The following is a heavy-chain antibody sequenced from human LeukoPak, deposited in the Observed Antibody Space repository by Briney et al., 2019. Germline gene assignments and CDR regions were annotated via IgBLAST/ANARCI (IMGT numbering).Heavy chain of an antibody. Sequence: PSETLSLTCTVSGGSISSYYWSWIRQPPGKGLEWIGRIETGGSNDYNPSLKSRVTMSVDTSKNQFSLELISVTAADTAVYYCTRGHGWTDYWGQGTLVTVSS. CDR3: TRGHGWTDY. CDR1: GGSISSYY. V-gene: IGHV4-4*07. J-gene: IGHJ4*02. D-gene: IGHD6-19*01. CDR2: IETGGSN.